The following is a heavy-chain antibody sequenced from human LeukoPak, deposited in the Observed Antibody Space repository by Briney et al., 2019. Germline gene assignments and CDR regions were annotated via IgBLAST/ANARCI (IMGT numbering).Heavy chain of an antibody. CDR3: AKTDSRHAFDI. D-gene: IGHD3-22*01. J-gene: IGHJ3*02. CDR1: GFTFSSYG. Sequence: PRGSLRLSCAASGFTFSSYGMHWVRQAPGKGLEWVAVISYDGSNKYYADSVKGRFTISRDNSKNTLYLQMNSLRAEDTAVYYCAKTDSRHAFDIWGQGTMVTVSS. V-gene: IGHV3-30*18. CDR2: ISYDGSNK.